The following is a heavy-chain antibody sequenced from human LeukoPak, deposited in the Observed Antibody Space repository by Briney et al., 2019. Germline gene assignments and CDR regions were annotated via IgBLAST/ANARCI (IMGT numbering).Heavy chain of an antibody. CDR2: IKPDGRGE. J-gene: IGHJ4*02. CDR1: GFTFSSYW. CDR3: AKGITGNVRFDH. D-gene: IGHD1-20*01. Sequence: GGSLRLSFAASGFTFSSYWMSWVRQAPGEGLGWVGYIKPDGRGESYMDLVKGRLTISRDKTKNSLFLQMNSVRDEDTAMYYCAKGITGNVRFDHWGQGTLVTVSS. V-gene: IGHV3-7*01.